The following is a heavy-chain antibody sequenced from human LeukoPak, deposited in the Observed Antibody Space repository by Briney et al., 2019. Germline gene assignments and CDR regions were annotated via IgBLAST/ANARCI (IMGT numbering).Heavy chain of an antibody. J-gene: IGHJ4*02. V-gene: IGHV3-21*01. D-gene: IGHD2-15*01. Sequence: KSGGSLRLSCAASGFIFSSYTINWVRQTPGKGLEWVSSITSTSTYIYYADSVKGRFTISRDNAKNSLYLQMNSLRAEDTAVYYCARDLGGWYFDYWGQGTLVTVSS. CDR3: ARDLGGWYFDY. CDR1: GFIFSSYT. CDR2: ITSTSTYI.